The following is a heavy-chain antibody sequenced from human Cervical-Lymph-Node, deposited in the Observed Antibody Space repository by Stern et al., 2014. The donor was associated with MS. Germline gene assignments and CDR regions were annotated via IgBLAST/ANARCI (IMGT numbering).Heavy chain of an antibody. D-gene: IGHD3-22*01. Sequence: ESGPALVKPTQTLTLTCTLSGFSLSTSGMCVSWIRQPPGKALEWLALIDWDDDKYYSTSLKTRLTISKDTSKNQVVLTMTNMDPVDTATYYCARSEEAYYDSSGYYDYWGQGTLVTVSS. V-gene: IGHV2-70*01. J-gene: IGHJ4*02. CDR1: GFSLSTSGMC. CDR3: ARSEEAYYDSSGYYDY. CDR2: IDWDDDK.